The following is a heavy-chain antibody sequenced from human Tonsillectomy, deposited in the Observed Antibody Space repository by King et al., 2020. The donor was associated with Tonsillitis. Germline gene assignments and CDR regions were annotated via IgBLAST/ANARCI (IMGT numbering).Heavy chain of an antibody. J-gene: IGHJ4*02. CDR1: GFTFSNYV. CDR3: EGYIFGSLSPAY. D-gene: IGHD5-18*01. V-gene: IGHV3-23*04. Sequence: VQLVESGGGLVQPGGSLRLSYAASGFTFSNYVMAWVRQAPGKGLEWLSAIGGRGSTTYYAESVKGRFTISRDNSKSTLYLQMDSLRAEDTAVYYCEGYIFGSLSPAYWGQGTLVTFSS. CDR2: IGGRGSTT.